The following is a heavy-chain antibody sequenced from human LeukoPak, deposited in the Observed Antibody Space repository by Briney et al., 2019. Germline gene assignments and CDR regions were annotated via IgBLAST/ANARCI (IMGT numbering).Heavy chain of an antibody. CDR1: GGSIRSGGYY. D-gene: IGHD3-22*01. J-gene: IGHJ4*02. CDR2: IYYSGST. Sequence: SETLSLTCTASGGSIRSGGYYWSWIRQHPGKGLEWIGYIYYSGSTYYNPSLKSRVTISVDTSKNQFSLKLSSVTAADTAVYYCARFVSHYYYDDKRYYFDYWGQGTLVTVSS. V-gene: IGHV4-31*03. CDR3: ARFVSHYYYDDKRYYFDY.